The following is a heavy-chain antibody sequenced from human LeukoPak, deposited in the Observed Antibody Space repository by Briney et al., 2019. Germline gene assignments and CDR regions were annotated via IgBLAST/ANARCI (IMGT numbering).Heavy chain of an antibody. Sequence: SVKVSCKASGGTFSSYAISWVRQAPGQGLEWMGRIIPIFGIANYAQKFQGRVTITADKSTSTAYMELSSLRSEDTAMYYCARHPLGGYWFDPWGQGTLVTVSS. CDR2: IIPIFGIA. CDR3: ARHPLGGYWFDP. V-gene: IGHV1-69*04. J-gene: IGHJ5*02. CDR1: GGTFSSYA.